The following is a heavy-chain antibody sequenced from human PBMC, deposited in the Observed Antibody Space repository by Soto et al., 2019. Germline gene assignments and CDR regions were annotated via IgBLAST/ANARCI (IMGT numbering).Heavy chain of an antibody. V-gene: IGHV3-30*18. Sequence: GGSLRLSCAASGFTFSSYGMHWVRQAPGKGLEWVAVISYDGSNKYYADSVKGRFTISRDNSKNTLYLQMNSLRAEDTAAYYCAKDRNSGSYDYYYGMDVWGQGTTVTVSS. D-gene: IGHD1-26*01. J-gene: IGHJ6*02. CDR3: AKDRNSGSYDYYYGMDV. CDR2: ISYDGSNK. CDR1: GFTFSSYG.